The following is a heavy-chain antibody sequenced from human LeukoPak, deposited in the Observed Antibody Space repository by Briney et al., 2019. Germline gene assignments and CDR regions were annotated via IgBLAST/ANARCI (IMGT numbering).Heavy chain of an antibody. Sequence: GGSLRLSCAASGFTFSSYGMHWVRQAPGKGLEWVAFIRYDGSNKYYADSVKGRFTISRDNSKNTLYLQMNSLGAEDTAVYYCAKDSLPYDFWSGYYTGYGVTQIDYWGQGTLVTVSS. CDR3: AKDSLPYDFWSGYYTGYGVTQIDY. V-gene: IGHV3-30*02. CDR2: IRYDGSNK. J-gene: IGHJ4*02. D-gene: IGHD3-3*01. CDR1: GFTFSSYG.